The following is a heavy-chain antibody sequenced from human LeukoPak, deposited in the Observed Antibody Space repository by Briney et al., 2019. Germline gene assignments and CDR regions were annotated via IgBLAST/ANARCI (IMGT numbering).Heavy chain of an antibody. D-gene: IGHD2-2*01. Sequence: PSETLSLTCTVSGGSISSSSYYWGWIRQPPGKGLEWIGSIYYSGSTYYNPSLKSRVTISVDTSKNQFSLKLSSVTAADTAVYYCARSEYGPYYFDYWGQGTLVTVSS. CDR1: GGSISSSSYY. J-gene: IGHJ4*02. CDR2: IYYSGST. CDR3: ARSEYGPYYFDY. V-gene: IGHV4-39*07.